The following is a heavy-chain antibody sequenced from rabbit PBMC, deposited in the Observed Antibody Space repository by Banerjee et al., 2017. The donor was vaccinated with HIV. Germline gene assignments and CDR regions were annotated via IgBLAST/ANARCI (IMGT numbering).Heavy chain of an antibody. CDR3: ARDLGGVIGWNFGL. D-gene: IGHD1-1*01. V-gene: IGHV1S45*01. Sequence: QEQLVESGGGLVQPEGSLTLTCTASGSTLSRYYICWVRQAPGKGLEWIACIGAGSSGTTYYASWAKGRFTISKTSSTTVTLQMTSLTAADTATYFCARDLGGVIGWNFGLWGQGTLVTVS. J-gene: IGHJ3*01. CDR1: GSTLSRYY. CDR2: IGAGSSGTT.